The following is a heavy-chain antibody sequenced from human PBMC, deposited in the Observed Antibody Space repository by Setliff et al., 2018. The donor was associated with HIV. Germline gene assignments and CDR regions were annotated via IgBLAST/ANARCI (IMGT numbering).Heavy chain of an antibody. CDR1: GYTFTSYY. D-gene: IGHD2-15*01. CDR2: INPSGGGT. CDR3: ARDSYGGKIHYYMDV. J-gene: IGHJ6*03. Sequence: ASVKVSCKASGYTFTSYYMHWVRRAPGQGLEWMGIINPSGGGTTYARKFQGRVTMTRDTSISTAYMEVSRLRSDDTAVYYCARDSYGGKIHYYMDVWGKGTTVTVSS. V-gene: IGHV1-2*02.